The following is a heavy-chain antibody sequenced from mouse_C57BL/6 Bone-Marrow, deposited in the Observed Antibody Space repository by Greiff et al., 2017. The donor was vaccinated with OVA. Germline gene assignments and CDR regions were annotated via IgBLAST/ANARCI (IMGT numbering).Heavy chain of an antibody. Sequence: VQLKQSGPELVKPGASVKIPCKASGYTFTDYNMDWVKQSHGKSLEWIGDINPNNGGTIYNQKFKGKATLTVDKSSSTAYMELRSLTSEDTAVYYCARKLPNYYAMDYWGQGTSVTVSS. D-gene: IGHD5-5*01. CDR3: ARKLPNYYAMDY. J-gene: IGHJ4*01. CDR2: INPNNGGT. V-gene: IGHV1-18*01. CDR1: GYTFTDYN.